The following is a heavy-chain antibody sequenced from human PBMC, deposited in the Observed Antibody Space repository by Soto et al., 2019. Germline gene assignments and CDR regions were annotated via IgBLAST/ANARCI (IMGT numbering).Heavy chain of an antibody. J-gene: IGHJ4*02. CDR3: AREHPYCSSTSCHRVFDC. CDR1: GYTFTSYY. Sequence: ASVKVSCKASGYTFTSYYMHWVRQAPGQGLEWMGIINPSGGSTSYAQKFQGRVTMTRDTSTSTVYMELSSLRSEDTALYYCAREHPYCSSTSCHRVFDCWGQGTLVTVSS. D-gene: IGHD2-2*01. V-gene: IGHV1-46*01. CDR2: INPSGGST.